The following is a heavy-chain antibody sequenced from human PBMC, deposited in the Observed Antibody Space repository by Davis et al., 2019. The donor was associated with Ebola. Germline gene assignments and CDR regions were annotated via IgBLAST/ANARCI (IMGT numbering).Heavy chain of an antibody. J-gene: IGHJ6*02. CDR2: IYYSGST. CDR3: ARAPDV. CDR1: GDSMSDYY. V-gene: IGHV4-59*01. Sequence: SETLSLTCTVSGDSMSDYYYNWIRQPPGRGLEWIGNIYYSGSTNYNPSLKSRVTISVDTSKNQFSLKLSSVTAADTAVYYCARAPDVWGQGTTVTVSS.